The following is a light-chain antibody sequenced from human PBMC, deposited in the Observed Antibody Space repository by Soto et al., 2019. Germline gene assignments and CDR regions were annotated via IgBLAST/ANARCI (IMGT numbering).Light chain of an antibody. V-gene: IGLV2-8*01. Sequence: QSALTQPPSASGSPGQSVAISCTGTSSDVGGYNSVSWYQQHPGKAPKLIIYEVNKRPSGVPDRFSGSKSGNTASLTVSGLQAEDEAYYYCSSDAASRVFGGGTKLTVL. CDR1: SSDVGGYNS. J-gene: IGLJ3*02. CDR2: EVN. CDR3: SSDAASRV.